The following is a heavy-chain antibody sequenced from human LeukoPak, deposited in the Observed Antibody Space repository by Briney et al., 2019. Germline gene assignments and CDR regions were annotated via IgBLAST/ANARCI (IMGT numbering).Heavy chain of an antibody. Sequence: PSQTLSLTCTVSGGSISSGSYYWSWIRQPPGKGLEWIGYIYYSGSTNYNPSLKSRVTISVDTSKNQFSLKLSSVTAADTAVYYCARGLVVPAARYYYYYMDVWGKGTTVTVSS. V-gene: IGHV4-61*01. CDR1: GGSISSGSYY. D-gene: IGHD2-2*01. J-gene: IGHJ6*03. CDR2: IYYSGST. CDR3: ARGLVVPAARYYYYYMDV.